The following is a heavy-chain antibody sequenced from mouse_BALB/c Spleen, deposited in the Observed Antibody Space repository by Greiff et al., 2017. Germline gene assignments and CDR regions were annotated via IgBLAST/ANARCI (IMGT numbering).Heavy chain of an antibody. V-gene: IGHV1-14*01. CDR1: GYTFTSYV. CDR2: INPYNDGT. Sequence: VQLKESGPELVKPGASVKMSCKASGYTFTSYVMHWVKQKPGQGLEWIGYINPYNDGTKYNEKFKGKATLTSDKSSSTAYMELSSLTSEDSAVYYCARGGNYYGSSPLWYFDGWGAGTTVTVSS. CDR3: ARGGNYYGSSPLWYFDG. D-gene: IGHD1-1*01. J-gene: IGHJ1*01.